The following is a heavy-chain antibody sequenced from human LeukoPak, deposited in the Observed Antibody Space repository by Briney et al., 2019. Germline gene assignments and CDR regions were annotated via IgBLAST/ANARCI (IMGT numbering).Heavy chain of an antibody. Sequence: GGSLRLSCAASGLTFSSYNMNWVRQAPGKGLEWVSSITDSSYSIYYADSVKGRFTISRDNAKNSLYLQMNSLRAEDTAVYYCARASVRGVNYYYYSVDVWGQGTTVTVSS. D-gene: IGHD3-10*01. V-gene: IGHV3-21*01. CDR2: ITDSSYSI. J-gene: IGHJ6*02. CDR1: GLTFSSYN. CDR3: ARASVRGVNYYYYSVDV.